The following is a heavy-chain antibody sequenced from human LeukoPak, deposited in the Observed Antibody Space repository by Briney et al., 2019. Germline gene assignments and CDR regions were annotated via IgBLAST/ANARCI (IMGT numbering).Heavy chain of an antibody. V-gene: IGHV3-66*01. CDR2: IYSGGST. Sequence: QTGGSLRLSCAASGFTVSSNYMSWVRQAPGKGLEWVSVIYSGGSTYYADSVKGRFTISRDNSKNTLYLQMNSLRTEDTAVYYCERSGDDAFDIWGQGTMVTVSS. CDR3: ERSGDDAFDI. J-gene: IGHJ3*02. D-gene: IGHD7-27*01. CDR1: GFTVSSNY.